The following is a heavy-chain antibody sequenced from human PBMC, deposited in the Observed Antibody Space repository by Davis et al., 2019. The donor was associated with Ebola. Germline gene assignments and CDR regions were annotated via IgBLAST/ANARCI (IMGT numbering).Heavy chain of an antibody. CDR1: GFTFSNAW. CDR3: TTYSSSWYDGYFQH. D-gene: IGHD6-13*01. J-gene: IGHJ1*01. CDR2: IKSKTDGGTT. Sequence: LSLTCAASGFTFSNAWMSWVRPAPGKGLEWVGRIKSKTDGGTTDYAAPVKGRFTISRDDSKNTLYLQMNSLKTEDTAVYYCTTYSSSWYDGYFQHWARAPWSPSPQ. V-gene: IGHV3-15*01.